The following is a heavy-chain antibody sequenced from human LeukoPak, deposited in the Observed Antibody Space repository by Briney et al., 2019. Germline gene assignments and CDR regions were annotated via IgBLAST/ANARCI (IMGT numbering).Heavy chain of an antibody. CDR1: LYTFANYA. CDR2: ISVENGDT. Sequence: GASVKVSRTGSLYTFANYAITWVRQPPRQGLECMGGISVENGDTNDAQMLQGRVTMTTDTSTKTAYMELRGLRSDATAVYYWARANCAGDCYLKHWGQGTLVTVSS. V-gene: IGHV1-18*01. CDR3: ARANCAGDCYLKH. J-gene: IGHJ4*02. D-gene: IGHD2-21*02.